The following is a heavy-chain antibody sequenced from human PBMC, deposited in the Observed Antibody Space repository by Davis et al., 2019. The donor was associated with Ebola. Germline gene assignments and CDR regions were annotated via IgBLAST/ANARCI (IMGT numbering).Heavy chain of an antibody. J-gene: IGHJ4*02. CDR1: GFIFSDHY. CDR3: AMNWGLDY. V-gene: IGHV3-72*01. CDR2: TRNKANSYTI. D-gene: IGHD7-27*01. Sequence: PGGSLRLSCAASGFIFSDHYMDWVRQAPGKGLEWVARTRNKANSYTIEYAASVKGRFTISRDDSKNSLFLQMNSLKTEDTAVYYCAMNWGLDYWGQGTLVTVSS.